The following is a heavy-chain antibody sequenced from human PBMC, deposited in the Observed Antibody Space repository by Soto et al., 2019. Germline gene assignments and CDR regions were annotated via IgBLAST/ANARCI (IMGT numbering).Heavy chain of an antibody. Sequence: EVQLLESGGGLVQPGGSLRLSCAASGFTFSSSAMTWVRQAPGKGLEWVSFISGNSGTTYFADSVKGRFTISRDNSKSTLYLQINSLRAEDTALYYCAKASSISWGVFDYWGQGTLITVSS. D-gene: IGHD6-13*01. V-gene: IGHV3-23*01. J-gene: IGHJ4*02. CDR1: GFTFSSSA. CDR2: ISGNSGTT. CDR3: AKASSISWGVFDY.